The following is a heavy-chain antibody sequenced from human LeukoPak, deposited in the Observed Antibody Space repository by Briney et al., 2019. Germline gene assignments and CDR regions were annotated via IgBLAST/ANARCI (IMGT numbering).Heavy chain of an antibody. CDR3: AKDLDIVATITGN. V-gene: IGHV3-23*01. Sequence: GGSLRLSCAASGFTVGTKYMNWVRQAPGKGLEWVSGVSGSGGSTYYADSVKGRFTISRDNSKNTLYLQMNSLRAEDTAVYYCAKDLDIVATITGNWGQGTLVTVSS. D-gene: IGHD5-12*01. CDR1: GFTVGTKY. J-gene: IGHJ4*02. CDR2: VSGSGGST.